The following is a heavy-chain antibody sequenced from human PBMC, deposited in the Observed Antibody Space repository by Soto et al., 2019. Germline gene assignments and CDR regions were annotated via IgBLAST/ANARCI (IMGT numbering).Heavy chain of an antibody. CDR2: FDTEEGKT. CDR1: GYTLTDLS. Sequence: ASVKVSCKVSGYTLTDLSMHWVRQAPGKGLEWMGGFDTEEGKTVYAQRFQGRLTMTGDTSTDTRYMELHSLTSDDTAVYYCAIKLGYFDYWGQGTLVTVSS. V-gene: IGHV1-24*01. D-gene: IGHD6-6*01. J-gene: IGHJ4*02. CDR3: AIKLGYFDY.